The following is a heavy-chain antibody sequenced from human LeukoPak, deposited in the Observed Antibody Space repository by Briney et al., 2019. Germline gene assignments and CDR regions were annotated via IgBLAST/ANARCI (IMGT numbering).Heavy chain of an antibody. Sequence: GGSLRLSCAASGFTVSSNYMSWVRQAPGKGLEWVSVIYSGGSTYYADSVKGRFTISRDNSKNTLYLQMNSLRAEDTAVYYCARAPHIAATLGFDYWGQETLVTVSS. V-gene: IGHV3-66*01. CDR3: ARAPHIAATLGFDY. J-gene: IGHJ4*02. CDR1: GFTVSSNY. CDR2: IYSGGST. D-gene: IGHD2-15*01.